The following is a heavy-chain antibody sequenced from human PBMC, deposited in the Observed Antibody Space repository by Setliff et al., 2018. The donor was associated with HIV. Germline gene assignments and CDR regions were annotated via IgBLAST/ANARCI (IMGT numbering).Heavy chain of an antibody. D-gene: IGHD1-1*01. CDR3: ARDSNAPYFQH. CDR1: GGSFSGSH. CDR2: VYYSGTT. Sequence: SETLSLTCGVFGGSFSGSHWNWIRQPPGKGLEWIGSVYYSGTTYYSPSLKSRVTIYEDTSKNQFSLNVSSVTAADTAVYYCARDSNAPYFQHWGQGTLVTVSS. V-gene: IGHV4-34*01. J-gene: IGHJ1*01.